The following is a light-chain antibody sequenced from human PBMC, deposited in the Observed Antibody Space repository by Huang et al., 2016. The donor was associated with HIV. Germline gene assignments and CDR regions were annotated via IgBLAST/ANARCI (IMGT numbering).Light chain of an antibody. V-gene: IGKV2-28*01. Sequence: DIVMTQSPLSLPVTPGEPASISCRSSQSLMYSNGYNYLDWYVQKPGQSPQLLIYLVSYRASGVPDRFSGSGSGTDFTLKISTVEAEDVGVYYCMQALQAPLTFGGGTKVEIK. CDR3: MQALQAPLT. CDR1: QSLMYSNGYNY. CDR2: LVS. J-gene: IGKJ4*01.